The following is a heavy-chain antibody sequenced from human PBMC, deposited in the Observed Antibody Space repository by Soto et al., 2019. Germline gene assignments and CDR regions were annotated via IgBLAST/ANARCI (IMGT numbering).Heavy chain of an antibody. CDR3: AREVGMITFGGVIDQLSDY. CDR1: GYTFTSYG. J-gene: IGHJ4*02. CDR2: ISAYNGNT. Sequence: ASVKVSCKASGYTFTSYGISWVRQAPGQGLEWMGWISAYNGNTNYAQKLQGRVTMTTDTSTSTAYMELRSLRSDDTAVYYCAREVGMITFGGVIDQLSDYWGQGTLVTVSS. D-gene: IGHD3-16*02. V-gene: IGHV1-18*01.